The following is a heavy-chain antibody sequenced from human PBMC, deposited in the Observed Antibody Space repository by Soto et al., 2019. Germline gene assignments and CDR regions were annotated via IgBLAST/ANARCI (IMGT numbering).Heavy chain of an antibody. D-gene: IGHD3-10*01. CDR2: IKNKTDGGTK. Sequence: GGTLRLSCAASGFTFSNAWMNWVRQAPGKGLEWIGRIKNKTDGGTKDYAAPVKGRFTISRKDSKNTQHLQMNSPKTEDKAMYYCTTDFLFTYYYCSGSYYISLYYGMDVWGQGTTVTVS. J-gene: IGHJ6*02. CDR1: GFTFSNAW. V-gene: IGHV3-15*07. CDR3: TTDFLFTYYYCSGSYYISLYYGMDV.